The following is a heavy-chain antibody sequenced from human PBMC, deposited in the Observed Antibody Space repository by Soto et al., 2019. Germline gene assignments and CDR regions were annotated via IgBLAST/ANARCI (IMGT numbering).Heavy chain of an antibody. J-gene: IGHJ4*02. CDR3: TIGSGDH. D-gene: IGHD6-25*01. Sequence: PSETLSLTCTVSGGSISTYYWSWIRQPPGKGLEWIGYIYYSGSDSGSTNYIPSLKSRVTISVDMSKNQFSLKLTSVTAADTAVYFCTIGSGDHWGQGPLVPVSS. V-gene: IGHV4-59*01. CDR2: IYYSGSDSGST. CDR1: GGSISTYY.